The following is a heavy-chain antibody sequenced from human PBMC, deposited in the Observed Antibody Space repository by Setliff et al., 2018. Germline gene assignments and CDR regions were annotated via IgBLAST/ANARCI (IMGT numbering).Heavy chain of an antibody. J-gene: IGHJ4*02. CDR2: ITGNGGST. D-gene: IGHD2-15*01. Sequence: GGSLSLSCAASGFTFSSYAMSWVRQAPGKGLEWVSAITGNGGSTYYADSVKGRFTISRDNSKNSLYLEMYSLRAEDTAVYHCAKGNLGYCSGGICYPFDYWGQGSLVTVSS. CDR3: AKGNLGYCSGGICYPFDY. V-gene: IGHV3-23*01. CDR1: GFTFSSYA.